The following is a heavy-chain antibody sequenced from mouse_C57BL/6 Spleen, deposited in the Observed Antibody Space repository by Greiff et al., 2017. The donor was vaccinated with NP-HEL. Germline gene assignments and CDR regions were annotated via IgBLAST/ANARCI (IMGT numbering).Heavy chain of an antibody. D-gene: IGHD2-5*01. CDR3: ARYSNFDYAMDY. V-gene: IGHV2-6*03. CDR2: IWSDGST. J-gene: IGHJ4*01. CDR1: GFSLTSYG. Sequence: VKVVESGPGLVAPSQSLSITCTVSGFSLTSYGVHWVRQPPGKGLEWLVVIWSDGSTTYNSALKSRLSISKDNSKSQVFLKMNSLQTDDTAMYYCARYSNFDYAMDYWGQGTSVTVSS.